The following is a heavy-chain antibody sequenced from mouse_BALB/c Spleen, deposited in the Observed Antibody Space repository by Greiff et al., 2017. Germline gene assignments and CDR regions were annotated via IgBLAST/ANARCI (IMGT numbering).Heavy chain of an antibody. CDR2: IDPENGDT. V-gene: IGHV14-4*02. J-gene: IGHJ2*01. D-gene: IGHD1-2*01. CDR3: ARNPFTTAHY. Sequence: EVQLQQSGAELVRSGASVKLSCTASGFNIKDYYMHWVKQRPEQGLEWIGWIDPENGDTEYAPKFQGKATMTADKSSSTAYMQLSSLTSEDSAVYYCARNPFTTAHYWGQGTTLTVSS. CDR1: GFNIKDYY.